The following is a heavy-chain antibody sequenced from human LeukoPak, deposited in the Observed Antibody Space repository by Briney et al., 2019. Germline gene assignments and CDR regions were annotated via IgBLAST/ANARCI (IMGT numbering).Heavy chain of an antibody. D-gene: IGHD2-15*01. Sequence: GGSLRLSCAASGXTFSSYSMNWVRQAPGKGLEWVSSISKSSGYMYYIDSVKGRFTISRDNAKNSMFLQLNSLRAEDTAVYYCARSSMVDANGAFDIWGQGTMVTVSS. J-gene: IGHJ3*02. CDR1: GXTFSSYS. V-gene: IGHV3-21*01. CDR3: ARSSMVDANGAFDI. CDR2: ISKSSGYM.